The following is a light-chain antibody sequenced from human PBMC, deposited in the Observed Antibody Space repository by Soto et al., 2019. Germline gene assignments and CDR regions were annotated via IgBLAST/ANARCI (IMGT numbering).Light chain of an antibody. Sequence: EIVLTQSPGTLSLSPGERATLSCRASQSVRSNYLAWYQQKPGQAPSLLIYGTSGRTGGTPDRFTGSGSGTDFTLTISRLEPEDFAVYFCQQYGVSPGTFGQGTKLEIK. CDR2: GTS. J-gene: IGKJ2*01. CDR3: QQYGVSPGT. CDR1: QSVRSNY. V-gene: IGKV3-20*01.